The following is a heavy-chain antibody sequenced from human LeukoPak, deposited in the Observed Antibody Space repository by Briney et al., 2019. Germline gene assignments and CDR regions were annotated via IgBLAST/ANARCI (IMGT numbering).Heavy chain of an antibody. CDR1: GFTVSSNY. Sequence: PGGSLRLSCAASGFTVSSNYMSWVRQAPGKGLEWVANIKQDGSEKYYVDSVKGRFTISRDNAKNSLYLQMNSLRAEDTAVYYCARSGVEYFQHWGQGTLVTVSS. J-gene: IGHJ1*01. D-gene: IGHD2-15*01. CDR2: IKQDGSEK. CDR3: ARSGVEYFQH. V-gene: IGHV3-7*01.